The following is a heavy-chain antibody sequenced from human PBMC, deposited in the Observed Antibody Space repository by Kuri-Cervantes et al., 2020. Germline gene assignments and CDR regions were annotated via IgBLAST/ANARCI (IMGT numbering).Heavy chain of an antibody. V-gene: IGHV3-30*02. D-gene: IGHD6-13*01. CDR2: IRYDGSNK. CDR1: GFTFDDYA. J-gene: IGHJ3*02. Sequence: GGSLRLSCAASGFTFDDYAMHWVRQAPGKGLEWVAFIRYDGSNKYYADSVKGRFTISRDNSKNTLYLQMNSLRDEDTAMYYCARDRAAAGTRGGALDIWGQGTMVTVSS. CDR3: ARDRAAAGTRGGALDI.